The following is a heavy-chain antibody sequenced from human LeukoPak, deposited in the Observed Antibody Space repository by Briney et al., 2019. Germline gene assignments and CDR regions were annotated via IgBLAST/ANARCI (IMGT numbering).Heavy chain of an antibody. D-gene: IGHD1-14*01. CDR2: INHSGST. CDR1: GGSFSGYY. J-gene: IGHJ6*03. V-gene: IGHV4-34*01. CDR3: ARAGGESYYYYMDV. Sequence: SETLSLTCAVYGGSFSGYYWSWIRQPPGKGLEWIGEINHSGSTNYNPSLKSRVTISVDTSKNQFSLKLSSVTAADTAVYYCARAGGESYYYYMDVWGKGTTVTVSS.